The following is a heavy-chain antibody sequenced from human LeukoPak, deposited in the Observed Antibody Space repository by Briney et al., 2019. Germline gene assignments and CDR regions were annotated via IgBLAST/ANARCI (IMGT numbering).Heavy chain of an antibody. Sequence: QSGGSLRLSCAASGLTVNNNYMNWVRQAPGKGLEWVSYISSSSSTIYYADSVKGRFTISRDNAKNSLYLQMNSLRAEDTAVYYCVRDCSGGSCYWVFFLDVWGQGTTVTVSS. J-gene: IGHJ6*02. V-gene: IGHV3-48*01. CDR3: VRDCSGGSCYWVFFLDV. CDR2: ISSSSSTI. CDR1: GLTVNNNY. D-gene: IGHD2-15*01.